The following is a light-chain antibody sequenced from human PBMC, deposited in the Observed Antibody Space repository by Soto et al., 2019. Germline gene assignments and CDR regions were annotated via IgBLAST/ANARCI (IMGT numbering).Light chain of an antibody. CDR3: QQYNNWPRT. V-gene: IGKV3-15*01. CDR1: QSVSSSY. J-gene: IGKJ1*01. Sequence: EIVLTQSPGTLSLSPGDRATLSCRASQSVSSSYLAWYQQKPGRAPRLLIYGASTRATGIPARFSGSGSGTEFTLTISSLQSEDFAVYYCQQYNNWPRTFGQGTKVDI. CDR2: GAS.